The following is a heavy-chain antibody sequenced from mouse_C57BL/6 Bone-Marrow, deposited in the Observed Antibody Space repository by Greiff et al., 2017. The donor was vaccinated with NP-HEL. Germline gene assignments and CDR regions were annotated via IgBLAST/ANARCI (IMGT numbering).Heavy chain of an antibody. D-gene: IGHD2-1*01. CDR3: ARAPRGLGNSWFAY. V-gene: IGHV1-4*01. CDR1: GYTFTSYT. CDR2: INPSSGYT. Sequence: VKLQESGAELARPGASVKMSCKASGYTFTSYTMHWVKQRPGQGLEWIGYINPSSGYTQYNQKFKDKATLTADKSSSTAYMQLSSLTSEDSAVYYCARAPRGLGNSWFAYWGQGTLVTVSA. J-gene: IGHJ3*01.